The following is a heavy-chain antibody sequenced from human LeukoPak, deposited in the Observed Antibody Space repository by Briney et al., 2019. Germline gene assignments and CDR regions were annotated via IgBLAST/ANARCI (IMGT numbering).Heavy chain of an antibody. CDR3: ARDPSIAAAWD. Sequence: SETLSLTCTVSGGSITSSSYYWGWIRQPPGKGLEWIGSIYYSGSTYYNPSLKSRVTISVDTSKNQFSLKLSSVTAADTAVYYCARDPSIAAAWDWGQGTLVTVSS. V-gene: IGHV4-39*02. D-gene: IGHD6-6*01. CDR1: GGSITSSSYY. J-gene: IGHJ4*02. CDR2: IYYSGST.